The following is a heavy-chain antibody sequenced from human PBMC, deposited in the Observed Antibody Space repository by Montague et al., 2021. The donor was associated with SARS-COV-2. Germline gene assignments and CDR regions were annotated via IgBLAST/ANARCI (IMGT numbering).Heavy chain of an antibody. Sequence: SETLSLTCAVSGGSISSTNWWSWVRQPPGKGLEWIGEINHSGSAKYNPSPKRRVTISVDTSKNQLSLKLYSVTAADTAVYYCARLGEGVVPATILGVRPYYSYLYMDVGGKGAQVTVSS. CDR2: INHSGSA. CDR1: GGSISSTNW. D-gene: IGHD2-2*02. V-gene: IGHV4-4*02. CDR3: ARLGEGVVPATILGVRPYYSYLYMDV. J-gene: IGHJ6*03.